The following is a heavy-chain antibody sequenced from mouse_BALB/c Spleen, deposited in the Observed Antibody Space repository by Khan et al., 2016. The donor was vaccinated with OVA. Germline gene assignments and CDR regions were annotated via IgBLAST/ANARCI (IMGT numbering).Heavy chain of an antibody. D-gene: IGHD2-1*01. CDR2: IYPGDGDT. CDR3: ARDYGNGFAY. J-gene: IGHJ3*01. Sequence: QVQLQQSGAELVRPGSSVKISCKASGYAFSRYWMNWVKQRPGQGLEWIGQIYPGDGDTNYNGKFKGKATLTADKSSSPAYMQLSSLTSEDSAVYFCARDYGNGFAYWGQGTLVTVSA. V-gene: IGHV1-80*01. CDR1: GYAFSRYW.